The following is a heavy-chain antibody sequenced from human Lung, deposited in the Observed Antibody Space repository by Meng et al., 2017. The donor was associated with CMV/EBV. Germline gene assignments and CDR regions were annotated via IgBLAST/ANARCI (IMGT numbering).Heavy chain of an antibody. V-gene: IGHV4-59*01. Sequence: SETLSLXCPVSGASISSNYWSWSRRPPGKGLEYIGSISSTGYLEYSPSLKGRVTISLDTSKNHFSLKLTSVTAADTAMYYCAGPDDKGSSPHDPFDIWGQGXMVTVSS. D-gene: IGHD1-1*01. CDR2: ISSTGYL. J-gene: IGHJ3*02. CDR1: GASISSNY. CDR3: AGPDDKGSSPHDPFDI.